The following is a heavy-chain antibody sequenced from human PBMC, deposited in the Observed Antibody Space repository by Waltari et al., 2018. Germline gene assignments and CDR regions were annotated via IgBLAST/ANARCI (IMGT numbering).Heavy chain of an antibody. CDR1: GGSISSGGYS. Sequence: QLQLQESGSGLVKPSQTLSLTCAVSGGSISSGGYSWSWIRQPPGKGLEWIGYIYRSGSTYYSPSLKSRVTISVDRSKNQFSLKLSSVTAADTAVYYCARAYGDYSFDYWGQGTLVTVSS. V-gene: IGHV4-30-2*01. D-gene: IGHD4-17*01. J-gene: IGHJ4*02. CDR3: ARAYGDYSFDY. CDR2: IYRSGST.